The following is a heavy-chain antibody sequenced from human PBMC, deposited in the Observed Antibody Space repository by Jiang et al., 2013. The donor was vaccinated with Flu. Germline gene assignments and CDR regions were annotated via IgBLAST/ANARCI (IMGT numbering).Heavy chain of an antibody. Sequence: SQTLSLTCAISGDSVSDSIASWSWIRQSPSRGLEWLGRTYYRSKWYNDYAMSVKRRISINPDTSKNQSSLHLNSVTPEDTAVYYCARSYPVAGTGGYFDYWGQGTPVIVSS. CDR3: ARSYPVAGTGGYFDY. CDR1: GDSVSDSIAS. D-gene: IGHD6-19*01. V-gene: IGHV6-1*01. J-gene: IGHJ4*02. CDR2: TYYRSKWYN.